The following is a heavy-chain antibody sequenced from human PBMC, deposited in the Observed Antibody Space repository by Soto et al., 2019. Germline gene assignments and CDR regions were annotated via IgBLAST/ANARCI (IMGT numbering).Heavy chain of an antibody. V-gene: IGHV5-51*01. CDR2: IYPGDSDT. Sequence: GESLKISCKGSGYSFTKYWIGWVRQMPGKGLEWMAIIYPGDSDTRYSPSFQGQVTISADKSISTAYLQWSSLKASDTAMYYCARHGVGDILTGQPDYWGQGTLVTVSS. J-gene: IGHJ4*02. CDR1: GYSFTKYW. CDR3: ARHGVGDILTGQPDY. D-gene: IGHD3-9*01.